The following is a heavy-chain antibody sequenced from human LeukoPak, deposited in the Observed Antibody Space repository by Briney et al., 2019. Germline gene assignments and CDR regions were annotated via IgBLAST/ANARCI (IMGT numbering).Heavy chain of an antibody. D-gene: IGHD1-20*01. V-gene: IGHV1-3*01. CDR2: INAGNGNT. CDR1: GGTFSSYA. Sequence: GASVKVSCKASGGTFSSYAISWVRQAPGQRLEWMGWINAGNGNTKYSQKFQGRVTITRDTSASTAYMELSSLRSEDTAVYYCARRITGPEALAFDIWGQGTMVTVSS. CDR3: ARRITGPEALAFDI. J-gene: IGHJ3*02.